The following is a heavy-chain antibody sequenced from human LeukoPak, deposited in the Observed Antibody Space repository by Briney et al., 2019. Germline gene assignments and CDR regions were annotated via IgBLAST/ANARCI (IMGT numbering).Heavy chain of an antibody. J-gene: IGHJ4*02. CDR2: VYYSGST. V-gene: IGHV4-59*01. Sequence: NPSETLSLTCTVSGGSISNYYWSWIRQPPGKGLEWIRYVYYSGSTTYNPSLKSRVTISVDTSKNQFPLKLSSVTAADTAVYYCARDGYNSFDSWGQGTLVTVSS. CDR1: GGSISNYY. D-gene: IGHD5-24*01. CDR3: ARDGYNSFDS.